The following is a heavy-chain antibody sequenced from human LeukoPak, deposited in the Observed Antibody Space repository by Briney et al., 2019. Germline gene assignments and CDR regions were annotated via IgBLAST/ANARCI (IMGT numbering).Heavy chain of an antibody. CDR2: IISIFGTA. J-gene: IGHJ6*02. D-gene: IGHD2-2*01. V-gene: IGHV1-69*13. Sequence: SVKVSCKASGGTFSSYAISWVRQAPGQGLEWMGGIISIFGTANYAQKFQGRVTITADESTSTAYMELSSLRSEDTAVYYCASLETYCSGTSCYPYYGMDVWGQGTTVTVSS. CDR1: GGTFSSYA. CDR3: ASLETYCSGTSCYPYYGMDV.